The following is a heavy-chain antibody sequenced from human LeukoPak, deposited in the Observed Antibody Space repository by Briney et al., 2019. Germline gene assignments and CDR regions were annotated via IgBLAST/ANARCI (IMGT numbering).Heavy chain of an antibody. Sequence: PSGTLSLTCAVSGASISSSNWWTWVRQPPGKGLKWIGEISHSGSPNYSPSLKSRVTISIDRSENQLSLKLTSVTAADTAIYYCAQIWGYWGQGTLVTVSS. J-gene: IGHJ4*02. V-gene: IGHV4-4*02. CDR3: AQIWGY. CDR2: ISHSGSP. D-gene: IGHD3-16*01. CDR1: GASISSSNW.